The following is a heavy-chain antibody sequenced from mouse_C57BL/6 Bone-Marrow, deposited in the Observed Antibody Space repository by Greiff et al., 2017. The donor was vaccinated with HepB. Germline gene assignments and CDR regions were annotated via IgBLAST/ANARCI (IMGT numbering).Heavy chain of an antibody. D-gene: IGHD1-1*01. V-gene: IGHV5-4*01. J-gene: IGHJ4*01. CDR3: ARDRTVVAYYAMDY. CDR1: GFTFSSYG. CDR2: ISSGGSYT. Sequence: DVQLVESGGDLVKPGGSLKLSCAASGFTFSSYGMSWVRQTPDKRLEWVATISSGGSYTYYPDNVKGRFTISRDNAKNNLYLQMSPLKSEDTAMYYCARDRTVVAYYAMDYWGQGTSVTVSS.